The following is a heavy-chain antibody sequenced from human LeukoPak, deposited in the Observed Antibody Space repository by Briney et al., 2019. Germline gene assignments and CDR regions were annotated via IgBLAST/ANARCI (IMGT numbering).Heavy chain of an antibody. CDR3: ARDVQDYYDSSGYWVY. V-gene: IGHV4-34*01. J-gene: IGHJ4*02. D-gene: IGHD3-22*01. CDR1: GGSSTNYF. Sequence: SETLSLTCVLYGGSSTNYFWSWIRQPPGKGLEWIGEINRSASTTYNPSLKSRVTISIDTSKNQFSLKLSSVTAADTAVYFCARDVQDYYDSSGYWVYWGQGTLVTVSS. CDR2: INRSAST.